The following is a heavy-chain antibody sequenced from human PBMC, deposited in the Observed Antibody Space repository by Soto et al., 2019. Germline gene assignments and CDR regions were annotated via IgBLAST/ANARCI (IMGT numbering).Heavy chain of an antibody. D-gene: IGHD4-17*01. J-gene: IGHJ4*02. CDR3: ARDDYYGDNGLDY. Sequence: QVQLVESGGGVVQPGGSLRLSCAASGFTFGRHGMHWVRQAPGKGLEWVAVIGSDGRRDSYADSVKGRFTISRDNGQNTLCLQMHSLRAEDTAVDYCARDDYYGDNGLDYWGQGTLVTVSS. CDR2: IGSDGRRD. CDR1: GFTFGRHG. V-gene: IGHV3-33*01.